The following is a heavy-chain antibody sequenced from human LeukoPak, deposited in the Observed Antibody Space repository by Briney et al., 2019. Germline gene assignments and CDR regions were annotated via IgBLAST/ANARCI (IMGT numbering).Heavy chain of an antibody. CDR1: GFTFSNYA. J-gene: IGHJ4*02. CDR3: AKHGEAYGDSKTDY. D-gene: IGHD4-17*01. CDR2: ISDSGGRT. Sequence: GGSLRLSCAASGFTFSNYAMRWVRLAPGKGLEWVSVISDSGGRTYYADSVKGRFTISRDNSKNTLYLHMNSLRAEDTAIYYCAKHGEAYGDSKTDYWGQGTLVTVSS. V-gene: IGHV3-23*01.